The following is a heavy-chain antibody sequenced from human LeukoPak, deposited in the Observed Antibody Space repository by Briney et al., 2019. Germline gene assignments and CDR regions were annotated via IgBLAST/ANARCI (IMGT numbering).Heavy chain of an antibody. CDR3: AEDRYSGLNTIDY. CDR2: ISYDGSIK. CDR1: GFTFSNYG. D-gene: IGHD6-13*01. V-gene: IGHV3-30*18. Sequence: PGGSLRLSCAASGFTFSNYGIHWVRQAPGKGLEWVAIISYDGSIKYYADSVKGRFTISRDNSKNTLFLQMNSLRADDTAVYYCAEDRYSGLNTIDYWGQGTLVTVSS. J-gene: IGHJ4*02.